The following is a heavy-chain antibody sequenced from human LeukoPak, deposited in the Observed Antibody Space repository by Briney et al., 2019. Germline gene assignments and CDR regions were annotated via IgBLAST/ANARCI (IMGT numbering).Heavy chain of an antibody. D-gene: IGHD3-16*01. CDR2: ITTSSST. Sequence: TTGGSLRLSCAASGFSFSDYYMSSVREAPGKRLEWISYITTSSSTNYADSVKGRFTISRDNAKNSVVLQMNSLRAEDTAVYYCTRERRGSYYAFESWGQGTLVSVSS. CDR3: TRERRGSYYAFES. CDR1: GFSFSDYY. J-gene: IGHJ4*02. V-gene: IGHV3-69-1*01.